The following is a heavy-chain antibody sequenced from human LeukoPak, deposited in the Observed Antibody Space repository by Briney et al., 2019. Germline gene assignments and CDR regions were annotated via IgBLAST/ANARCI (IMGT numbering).Heavy chain of an antibody. D-gene: IGHD5-24*01. CDR3: ACMTTISV. J-gene: IGHJ4*02. CDR2: IYNSGST. V-gene: IGHV4-39*01. CDR1: GGSISSRSYH. Sequence: PSETLSLTCTVSGGSISSRSYHWGWIRQPPGKGLEWIGSIYNSGSTYYNPSLKSRVTISVDTSKNQFSLKLSSVTAADTAVYYCACMTTISVWGQGTLVTVSS.